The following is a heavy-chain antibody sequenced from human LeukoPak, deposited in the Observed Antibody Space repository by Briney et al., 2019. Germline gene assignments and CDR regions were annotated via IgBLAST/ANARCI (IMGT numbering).Heavy chain of an antibody. D-gene: IGHD3-16*02. Sequence: SETLSLTCTVSGGSISSSSYYWGWIRQPPGKGLEWIGSIYYSGSTYYNPSLKSRITISVDTSKNQFSLKLSSVTAADTAMYYCARYDVWGTYRAFDYWGQGTLVTVSS. CDR1: GGSISSSSYY. CDR2: IYYSGST. V-gene: IGHV4-39*01. J-gene: IGHJ4*02. CDR3: ARYDVWGTYRAFDY.